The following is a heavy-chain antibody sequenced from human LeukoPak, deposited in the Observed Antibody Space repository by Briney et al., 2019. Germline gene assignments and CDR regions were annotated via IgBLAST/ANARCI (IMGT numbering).Heavy chain of an antibody. V-gene: IGHV4-39*01. Sequence: SETLSLTCTVSGDSTSSSTYYWDWIRQAPGKGLEWIGNIYGSGTTHYNPSLKSRVTISGDTSKNQFSLKLNSVTAADTAIYYCATHRRSGSGGSENAFEIWGQGTMVTVSS. D-gene: IGHD5-12*01. CDR1: GDSTSSSTYY. CDR3: ATHRRSGSGGSENAFEI. J-gene: IGHJ3*02. CDR2: IYGSGTT.